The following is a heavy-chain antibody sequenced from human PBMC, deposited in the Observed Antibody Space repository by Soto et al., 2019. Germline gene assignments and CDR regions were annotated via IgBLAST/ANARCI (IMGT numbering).Heavy chain of an antibody. Sequence: SETLSVTCAFTGVSISSGNWCSWVGQPPGKGLEWIGEIYHSGSTNYNPSLKSRVTISVDKSKNQFSLKLSSVTAADTAVYYCAREVDYYGSGSYSDDAFDIWGQGTMVT. D-gene: IGHD3-10*01. CDR2: IYHSGST. V-gene: IGHV4-4*02. CDR3: AREVDYYGSGSYSDDAFDI. CDR1: GVSISSGNW. J-gene: IGHJ3*02.